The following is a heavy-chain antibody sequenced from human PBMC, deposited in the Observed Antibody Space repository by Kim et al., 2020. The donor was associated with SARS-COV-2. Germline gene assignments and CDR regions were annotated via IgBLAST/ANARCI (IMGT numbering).Heavy chain of an antibody. CDR3: AFFDWGSERSDLYSAKDG. V-gene: IGHV4-39*01. CDR1: GGSISSNNHY. CDR2: INYRGTTS. J-gene: IGHJ6*02. Sequence: SETLSLTCTVSGGSISSNNHYWGWIRQSPGKGLEWIGSINYRGTTSYYNPPLMSRVTISLDTSKNQFSMRLSSITAAATAVYYCAFFDWGSERSDLYSAKDGWGQGTTVTVS. D-gene: IGHD3-9*01.